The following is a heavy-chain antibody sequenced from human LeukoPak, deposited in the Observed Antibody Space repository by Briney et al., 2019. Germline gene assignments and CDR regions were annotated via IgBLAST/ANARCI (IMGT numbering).Heavy chain of an antibody. CDR2: IYYSGST. J-gene: IGHJ5*02. Sequence: SETLSLTRTVSGGSINSYYRSWIRHPPGKGLEWIGYIYYSGSTNYNPSLKSRVTISVDSSKNQFCLKLSSVTAADTAVYYCARVMGGFGELSAWFDPWGQGTLVTVSS. D-gene: IGHD3-10*01. CDR1: GGSINSYY. V-gene: IGHV4-59*08. CDR3: ARVMGGFGELSAWFDP.